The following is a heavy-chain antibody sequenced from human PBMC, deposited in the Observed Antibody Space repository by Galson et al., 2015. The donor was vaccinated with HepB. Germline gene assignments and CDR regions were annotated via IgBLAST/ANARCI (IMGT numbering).Heavy chain of an antibody. J-gene: IGHJ2*01. Sequence: ETLSLTCTVSGGSISSYYWSWIRQPPGKGLEWIGYIYYSGSTNYNPSLKSRVTISVDTSKNQFSLKLSSVTAADTAVYYCARETAYYYDSSGYSEGFDLWGRGTLVTVSS. CDR2: IYYSGST. CDR3: ARETAYYYDSSGYSEGFDL. D-gene: IGHD3-22*01. V-gene: IGHV4-59*01. CDR1: GGSISSYY.